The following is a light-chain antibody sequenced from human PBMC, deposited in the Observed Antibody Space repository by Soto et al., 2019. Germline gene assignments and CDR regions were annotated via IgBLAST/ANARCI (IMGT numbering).Light chain of an antibody. CDR3: MTSTQLTPT. CDR1: QSLLHITGETF. V-gene: IGKV2D-29*02. J-gene: IGKJ5*01. Sequence: DVVRTQTPLSLSVTPGQPASISCKSSQSLLHITGETFLFWYLQKPGQSPQLLIYELSTRVSGVTDRFSGCGSGTDFTLEISRVENDDVGIYYCMTSTQLTPTFGIGTRREIK. CDR2: ELS.